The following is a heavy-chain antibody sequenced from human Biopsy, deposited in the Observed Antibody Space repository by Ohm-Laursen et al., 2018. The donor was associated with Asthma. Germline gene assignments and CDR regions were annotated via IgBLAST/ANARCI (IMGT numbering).Heavy chain of an antibody. CDR1: GFSFSNFA. CDR2: ISKDASTQ. V-gene: IGHV3-30*01. Sequence: SLRLSCAAPGFSFSNFAIHWVRQAPGKGLGWVGVISKDASTQDYADSVKGRFTMARDNSKNMLDLQMNSLREEDTAVYYCVRDGTDDAFDIWGQGTVVSVSS. J-gene: IGHJ3*02. D-gene: IGHD1-1*01. CDR3: VRDGTDDAFDI.